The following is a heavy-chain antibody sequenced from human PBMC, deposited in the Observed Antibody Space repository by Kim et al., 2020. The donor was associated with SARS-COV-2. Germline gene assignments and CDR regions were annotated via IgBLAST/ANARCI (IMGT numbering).Heavy chain of an antibody. CDR1: GGSISSYY. V-gene: IGHV4-59*08. D-gene: IGHD5-12*01. Sequence: SETLSLTCTVSGGSISSYYWSWIRQPPGKGLEWIGYIYYSGSTNYNPSLTSRVTISVDTSRNQFSLKLSSVTAADTAVYYCARNGYNTIYYGMDVWGQG. CDR3: ARNGYNTIYYGMDV. J-gene: IGHJ6*02. CDR2: IYYSGST.